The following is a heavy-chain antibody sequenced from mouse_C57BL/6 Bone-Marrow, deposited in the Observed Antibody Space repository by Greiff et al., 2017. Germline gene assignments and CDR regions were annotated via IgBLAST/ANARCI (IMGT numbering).Heavy chain of an antibody. CDR2: IYPGSGST. CDR3: ARLGAQSYYAMDY. CDR1: GYTFTSYW. D-gene: IGHD1-3*01. V-gene: IGHV1-55*01. J-gene: IGHJ4*01. Sequence: QVQLKQPGAELVKPGASVKMSCKASGYTFTSYWITWVKQRPGQGLEWIGDIYPGSGSTNYNEKFKSKATLTVDTSSSTAYMPLSSLTSEDSAVYYCARLGAQSYYAMDYWGQGTSVTVSS.